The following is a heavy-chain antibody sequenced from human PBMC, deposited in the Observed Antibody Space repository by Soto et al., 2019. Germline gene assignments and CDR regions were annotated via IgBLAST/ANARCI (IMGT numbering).Heavy chain of an antibody. V-gene: IGHV1-3*01. CDR1: GYSVTSYT. D-gene: IGHD3-22*01. CDR3: VSSGRVVAGMDV. CDR2: INAANGNT. J-gene: IGHJ6*02. Sequence: GASVKVSCKASGYSVTSYTMHWVRQATGQRLEWMGWINAANGNTKYSQTFQGRVTVTRSTSASIAYMELSSLTSDDTAVYYCVSSGRVVAGMDVWGQGTTVTVSS.